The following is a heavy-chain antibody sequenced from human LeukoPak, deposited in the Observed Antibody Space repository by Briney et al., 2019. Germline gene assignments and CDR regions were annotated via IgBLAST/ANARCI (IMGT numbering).Heavy chain of an antibody. CDR2: IYHSGST. CDR1: GGSFSGYY. CDR3: ARLLATISGVELNDY. J-gene: IGHJ4*02. V-gene: IGHV4-38-2*01. Sequence: SETLSLTCAVYGGSFSGYYWGWIRQPPGKGLEWIGSIYHSGSTYYNPSLKSRVTISVDTSKNQFSLKLSSVTAADTAVYYCARLLATISGVELNDYWGQGTLVTVSS. D-gene: IGHD5-24*01.